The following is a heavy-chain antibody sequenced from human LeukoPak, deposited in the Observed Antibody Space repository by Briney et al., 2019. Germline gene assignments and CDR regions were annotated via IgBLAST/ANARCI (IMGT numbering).Heavy chain of an antibody. D-gene: IGHD1-26*01. Sequence: ASVKVSRKVSGYTLTELSMHWVRQAPGKGLEWMGGFDPEDGETIYAQKFQGRVTMTEDTSTDTAYMELSSLRSEDTAVYYCATAPWELEKIEYFQHWGQGTLVTVSS. CDR1: GYTLTELS. J-gene: IGHJ1*01. CDR2: FDPEDGET. V-gene: IGHV1-24*01. CDR3: ATAPWELEKIEYFQH.